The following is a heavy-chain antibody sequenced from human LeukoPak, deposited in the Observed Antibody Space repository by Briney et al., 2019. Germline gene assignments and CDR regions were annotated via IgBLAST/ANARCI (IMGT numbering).Heavy chain of an antibody. V-gene: IGHV1-46*01. D-gene: IGHD4-23*01. CDR1: GYTFTSYY. Sequence: ASVKVSCKASGYTFTSYYMHWVRQAPGQGLEWMGIINPSGGSTSYAQKFQDRVTMTRDTSTSTVYMELSSLRSEDTAVYYCARDRTIYGGNSYYFDYWGQGTLVTVSS. CDR3: ARDRTIYGGNSYYFDY. CDR2: INPSGGST. J-gene: IGHJ4*02.